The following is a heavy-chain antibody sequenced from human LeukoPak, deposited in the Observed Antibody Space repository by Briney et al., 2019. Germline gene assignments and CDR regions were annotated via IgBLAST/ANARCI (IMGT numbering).Heavy chain of an antibody. Sequence: SETLSLTCTVSGGSLSSFYWSWIRQTPGQGLEWIASIYYSGSTSKNPSLENRVTISLDTSNKRFSLKLNSVTAADTAVYYCARRGQWGSSWPAWYFDYWGQGTLVTVSS. J-gene: IGHJ4*02. CDR2: IYYSGST. CDR3: ARRGQWGSSWPAWYFDY. CDR1: GGSLSSFY. V-gene: IGHV4-59*08. D-gene: IGHD6-13*01.